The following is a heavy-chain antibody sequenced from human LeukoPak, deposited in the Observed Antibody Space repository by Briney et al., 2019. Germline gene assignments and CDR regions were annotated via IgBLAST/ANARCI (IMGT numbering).Heavy chain of an antibody. Sequence: PGGSLRLSCAASGFTFNRYWMHWVRQGPGKGLVWVSRINSDGSSTNYADSVKGRFTISRDNAKNTLHLQMNSLRAEDTAVYYCARDLRTPSDTNIAIDYWGQGTLVTVSS. CDR2: INSDGSST. V-gene: IGHV3-74*01. CDR3: ARDLRTPSDTNIAIDY. D-gene: IGHD4-23*01. J-gene: IGHJ4*02. CDR1: GFTFNRYW.